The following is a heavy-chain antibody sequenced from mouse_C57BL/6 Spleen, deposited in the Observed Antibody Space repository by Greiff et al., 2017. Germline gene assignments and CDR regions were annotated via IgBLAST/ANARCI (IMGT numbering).Heavy chain of an antibody. Sequence: QVQLQQPGAELVRPGSSVKLSCKASGYTFTSYWMDWVKQRPGHGLEWIGNIYPSDSETHYNQKFKDKATLTVDKSSSTAYIQLSTLTSEDSAVYDCARDYYGSSWFAYWGQGTLVTVSA. J-gene: IGHJ3*01. D-gene: IGHD1-1*01. CDR2: IYPSDSET. CDR3: ARDYYGSSWFAY. V-gene: IGHV1-61*01. CDR1: GYTFTSYW.